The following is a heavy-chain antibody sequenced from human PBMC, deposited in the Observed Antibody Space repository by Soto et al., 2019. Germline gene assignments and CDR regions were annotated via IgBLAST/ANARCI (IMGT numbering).Heavy chain of an antibody. D-gene: IGHD6-13*01. CDR2: ISASGGST. Sequence: PGGSLRLSCAASGFTFGSYAMSWVRQTPGQGLEWVSGISASGGSTYYADSVKGRFTVSRDNSKNTLYLQMNSLRAEDTAVYYCAKGGPYSSTTIDYWGQGTLVTVSS. CDR3: AKGGPYSSTTIDY. V-gene: IGHV3-23*01. J-gene: IGHJ4*02. CDR1: GFTFGSYA.